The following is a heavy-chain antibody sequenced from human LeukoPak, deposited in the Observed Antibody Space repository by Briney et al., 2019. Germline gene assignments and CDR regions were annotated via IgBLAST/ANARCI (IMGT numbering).Heavy chain of an antibody. Sequence: GESLKISRKCSGYIFTSYWVGWVRRMPGQGQERMGIIYPGDSDTRYSPSFQGPVTISADKSIGTAYLQWSRLKASDTAMYYCARATSIAACPDYWGQGTLVTVSS. D-gene: IGHD6-6*01. CDR3: ARATSIAACPDY. CDR2: IYPGDSDT. J-gene: IGHJ4*02. CDR1: GYIFTSYW. V-gene: IGHV5-51*01.